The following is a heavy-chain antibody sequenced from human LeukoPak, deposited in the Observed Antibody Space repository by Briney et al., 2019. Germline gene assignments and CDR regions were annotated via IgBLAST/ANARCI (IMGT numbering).Heavy chain of an antibody. J-gene: IGHJ3*02. Sequence: GGSLRLSCAASGFTVSSNYMSWVRQAPGKGLEWVSIIYSGGSTFYAESVKGRFTISRDNSKNTLHLQMNSLRAEDTAVYYCARGGSYLSAFDIWGQGTVVTVSS. CDR2: IYSGGST. CDR3: ARGGSYLSAFDI. D-gene: IGHD1-26*01. V-gene: IGHV3-53*01. CDR1: GFTVSSNY.